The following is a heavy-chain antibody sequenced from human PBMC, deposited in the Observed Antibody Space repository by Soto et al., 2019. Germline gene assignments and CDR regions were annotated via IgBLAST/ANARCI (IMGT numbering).Heavy chain of an antibody. D-gene: IGHD6-6*01. J-gene: IGHJ6*02. CDR2: IIPIFGTA. V-gene: IGHV1-69*13. Sequence: AVKVSCKACGGTFSSYAISWVRQAPGQGLEWMGGIIPIFGTANYAQKFQGRVTITADESTSTAYMELSSLRSEDTAVYYCARGAPWGSSSLVEDYYYYYGMDVWGQGTTVTVSS. CDR3: ARGAPWGSSSLVEDYYYYYGMDV. CDR1: GGTFSSYA.